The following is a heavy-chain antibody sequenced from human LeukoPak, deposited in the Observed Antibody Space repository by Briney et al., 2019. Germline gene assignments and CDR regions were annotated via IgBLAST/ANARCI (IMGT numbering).Heavy chain of an antibody. CDR2: ISSSSSYI. Sequence: GGSLRLSCAASGFTFSSYSMNWVRQAPGKGLEWVSSISSSSSYIYYADSVKGRSTNSRDNAKNSLYLQMNSLRAEDTAVYYCARYRNSNRRADYWGQGTLVTVSS. D-gene: IGHD1-14*01. J-gene: IGHJ4*02. V-gene: IGHV3-21*01. CDR1: GFTFSSYS. CDR3: ARYRNSNRRADY.